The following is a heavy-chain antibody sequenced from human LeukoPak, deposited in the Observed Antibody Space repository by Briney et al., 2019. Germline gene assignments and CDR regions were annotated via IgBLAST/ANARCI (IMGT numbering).Heavy chain of an antibody. Sequence: KSGGSLRLSCAASGFTFNSYAMSWVRQAPGKGLEWVGRIKSKTDGGTTDYAAPVKGRFTISRDDSKNTLYLQMNSLKTEDTAVYYCSTDLDYWGQGTLVTVSS. CDR3: STDLDY. CDR2: IKSKTDGGTT. CDR1: GFTFNSYA. V-gene: IGHV3-15*01. J-gene: IGHJ4*02.